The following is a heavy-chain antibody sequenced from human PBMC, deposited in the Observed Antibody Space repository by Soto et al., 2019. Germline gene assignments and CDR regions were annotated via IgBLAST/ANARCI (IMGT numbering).Heavy chain of an antibody. CDR3: ARMGQLFYGMDV. CDR2: IYYSGST. V-gene: IGHV4-30-4*01. Sequence: ASETLSLTCTVSGGSISSGDYYWSWIRQPPGKGLEWIGYIYYSGSTYYNPSLKSRVTISVDTSKNQFSLKLSSVTAADTAVYYCARMGQLFYGMDVWGQGTTVTV. CDR1: GGSISSGDYY. D-gene: IGHD5-18*01. J-gene: IGHJ6*02.